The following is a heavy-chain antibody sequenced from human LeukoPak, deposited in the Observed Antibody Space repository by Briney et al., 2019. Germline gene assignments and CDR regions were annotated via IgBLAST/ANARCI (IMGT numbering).Heavy chain of an antibody. J-gene: IGHJ4*02. Sequence: PSETLSLTCAVYGGSFSGYYWSWIRQPPGKGLEWIGEINHSGRTNYNPSLKSRVTISVDTSKNQFSLKVSSVTAADTAVYYCARKGGYSDRYYFDYWGQGTLVTVSS. CDR3: ARKGGYSDRYYFDY. CDR2: INHSGRT. V-gene: IGHV4-34*01. CDR1: GGSFSGYY. D-gene: IGHD4-17*01.